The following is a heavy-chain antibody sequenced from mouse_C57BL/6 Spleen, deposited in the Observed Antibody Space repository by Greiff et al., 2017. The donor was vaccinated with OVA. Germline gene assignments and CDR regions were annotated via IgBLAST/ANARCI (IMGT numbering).Heavy chain of an antibody. D-gene: IGHD1-1*01. CDR1: GYTFTSYW. J-gene: IGHJ2*01. Sequence: VQLQQPGAELVKPGASVKLSCKASGYTFTSYWMHRVKQRPGQGLEWIGMIHPNSGSTNYNEKFKSKATLTVDKSSSTAYMQLSSLTSEDSAVYYCARKTTVVAKDYFDYWGQGTTLTVSS. CDR3: ARKTTVVAKDYFDY. V-gene: IGHV1-64*01. CDR2: IHPNSGST.